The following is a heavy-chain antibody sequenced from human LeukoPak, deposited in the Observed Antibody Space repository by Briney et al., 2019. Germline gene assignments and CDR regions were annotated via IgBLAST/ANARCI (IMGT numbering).Heavy chain of an antibody. CDR2: MYYSGAI. V-gene: IGHV4-59*01. CDR3: ARAWATDYFDY. J-gene: IGHJ4*02. CDR1: GGSISSYY. Sequence: SETLSLTCTVSGGSISSYYWSWIRQPPGKGLEWIEYMYYSGAINYNPSLESRVTISVDTSKNQFSLKLSSVTAADTAMYYCARAWATDYFDYWGQGTLVTVSS.